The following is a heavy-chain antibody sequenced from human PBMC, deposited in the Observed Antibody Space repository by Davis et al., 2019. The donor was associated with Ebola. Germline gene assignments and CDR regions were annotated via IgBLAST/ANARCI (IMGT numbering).Heavy chain of an antibody. J-gene: IGHJ4*02. CDR3: ARDRGGDYSFDY. D-gene: IGHD3-10*01. CDR1: GYTFTSYY. CDR2: INPSGGST. Sequence: AASVKVSCKASGYTFTSYYMHWVRQAPGHGLEWMGIINPSGGSTSYAQKFQGRVTITRDTSASTAYMELSSLRSEDTSVYYCARDRGGDYSFDYWGQGTLVTVSS. V-gene: IGHV1-46*01.